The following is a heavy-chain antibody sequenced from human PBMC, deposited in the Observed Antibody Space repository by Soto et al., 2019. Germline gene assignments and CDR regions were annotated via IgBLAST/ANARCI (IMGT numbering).Heavy chain of an antibody. CDR2: IYHSGSN. Sequence: QVQLQESGPGLVKPSGTLSLTCAVSGGSISSSNWWSWVRQPPGKGLEWIGEIYHSGSNNYNPSLKSRVTISVDKSKNQFSLKLSSVTAADTAVYYCASISGSYLNYYGMDVWGQGTTVTVSS. CDR1: GGSISSSNW. J-gene: IGHJ6*02. V-gene: IGHV4-4*02. D-gene: IGHD1-26*01. CDR3: ASISGSYLNYYGMDV.